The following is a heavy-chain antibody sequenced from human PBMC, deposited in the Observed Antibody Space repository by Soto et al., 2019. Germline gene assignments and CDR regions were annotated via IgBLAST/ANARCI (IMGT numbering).Heavy chain of an antibody. V-gene: IGHV4-34*01. D-gene: IGHD2-2*02. CDR1: GGSFSGYY. CDR3: ARGSCSSTSCYRIYHFDY. J-gene: IGHJ4*02. Sequence: QVQLQQWGAGLLKPSETLSLTCAVYGGSFSGYYWSWIRQPPGKGLEWIGEINHSGSTNYNPSLKSRVTISVDTSKNQFSLKLSSVTAADTAVYYCARGSCSSTSCYRIYHFDYWGQGTLVTVSS. CDR2: INHSGST.